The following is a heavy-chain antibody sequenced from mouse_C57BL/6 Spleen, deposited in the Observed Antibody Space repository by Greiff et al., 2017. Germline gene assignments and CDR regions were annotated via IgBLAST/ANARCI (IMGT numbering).Heavy chain of an antibody. Sequence: VQLQQSGAELVRPGASVTLSCKASGYTFTDYEMHWVKQTPVHGLEWIGAIDPETGGTAYNQKFKGKAILTADKASSTAYMELRSLTSEDSAVYYCTIDDGYSFFDYWGQGTTLTVSS. CDR2: IDPETGGT. V-gene: IGHV1-15*01. J-gene: IGHJ2*01. D-gene: IGHD2-3*01. CDR1: GYTFTDYE. CDR3: TIDDGYSFFDY.